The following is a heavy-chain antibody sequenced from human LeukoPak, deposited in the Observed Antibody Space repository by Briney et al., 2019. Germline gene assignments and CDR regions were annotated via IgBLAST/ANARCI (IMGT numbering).Heavy chain of an antibody. CDR1: RFNFDSYA. CDR3: ARGSEWSSGVSDY. J-gene: IGHJ4*02. CDR2: ISGNGGSA. D-gene: IGHD3-3*01. Sequence: GGSLRLSCAASRFNFDSYAMTWVRQAPGKGLEWVSTISGNGGSAYYADSVKGRFTISRDNSQNTLSLQMNSLRAEDTAVYYCARGSEWSSGVSDYWGQGTLVTVSS. V-gene: IGHV3-23*01.